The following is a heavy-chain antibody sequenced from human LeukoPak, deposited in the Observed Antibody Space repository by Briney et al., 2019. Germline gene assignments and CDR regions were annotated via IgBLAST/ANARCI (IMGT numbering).Heavy chain of an antibody. J-gene: IGHJ4*02. V-gene: IGHV3-48*04. CDR2: IDSRGSTI. D-gene: IGHD5-18*01. CDR3: AKAAGRGYNYGDYFDY. CDR1: GFTFSSHA. Sequence: GGSLRLSCAASGFTFSSHATSWVRQAPGKGLEWVSYIDSRGSTIHYADSVKGRFTISRDNAKNTLYLQMNSLRAEDTAVYYCAKAAGRGYNYGDYFDYWGQGTLVTVSS.